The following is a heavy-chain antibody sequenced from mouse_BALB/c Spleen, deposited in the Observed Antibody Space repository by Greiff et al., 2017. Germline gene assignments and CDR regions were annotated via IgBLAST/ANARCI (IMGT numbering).Heavy chain of an antibody. CDR2: IWSGGST. V-gene: IGHV2-4-1*01. Sequence: QVQLQQSGPGLVQPSQSLSITCTVSGFSLTSYGVHWVRQSPGKGLEWLGVIWSGGSTDYNAAFISRLSISKDNSKSQVFFKMNSLQADDTAIYYCARNSPLYRYYAMDYWGQGTSVTVSS. J-gene: IGHJ4*01. CDR1: GFSLTSYG. CDR3: ARNSPLYRYYAMDY. D-gene: IGHD6-1*01.